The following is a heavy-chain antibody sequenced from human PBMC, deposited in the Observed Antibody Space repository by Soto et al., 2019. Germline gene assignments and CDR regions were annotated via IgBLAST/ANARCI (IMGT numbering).Heavy chain of an antibody. CDR3: ARGLVVVPAGYYYYYYMDV. CDR1: GGSFSGYY. J-gene: IGHJ6*03. V-gene: IGHV4-34*01. Sequence: QVQLQQWGAGLLKPSETLSLTCAVYGGSFSGYYWSWIRQPPGKGLEWIGEINHSGSTNYNPSLKIRVTISVDTSKNQFSLKLSSVTAADTAVYYCARGLVVVPAGYYYYYYMDVWGKGTTITVSS. CDR2: INHSGST. D-gene: IGHD2-2*01.